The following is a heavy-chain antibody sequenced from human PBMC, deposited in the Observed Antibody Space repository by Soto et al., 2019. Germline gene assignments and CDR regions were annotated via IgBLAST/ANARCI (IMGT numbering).Heavy chain of an antibody. V-gene: IGHV3-7*01. CDR2: IKQDGSEK. J-gene: IGHJ4*02. Sequence: ESGGGLVQPGGSLRLSCAASGFTFSSHWMSWVRQAPGKGLEWVANIKQDGSEKYYVDSVKGRFTISRDNAKNSLYLQMNSLRAEDTAVYYCARGRGCSTGCHNFDYWGQGTLVTVSS. CDR3: ARGRGCSTGCHNFDY. CDR1: GFTFSSHW. D-gene: IGHD2-2*01.